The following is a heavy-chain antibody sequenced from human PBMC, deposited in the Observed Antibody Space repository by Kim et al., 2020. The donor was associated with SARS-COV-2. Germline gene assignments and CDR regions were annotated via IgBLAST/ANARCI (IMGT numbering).Heavy chain of an antibody. V-gene: IGHV5-51*01. J-gene: IGHJ4*02. CDR1: EYTFNNYW. CDR3: ARAPSGTFSPYYFDY. CDR2: IYPGDSDT. D-gene: IGHD1-26*01. Sequence: GESLNISCKASEYTFNNYWIGWVRQMPGKGLQWLGIIYPGDSDTKYNPSVQGQVTISADWSLTTAYLQWSSLKASDTTIYYCARAPSGTFSPYYFDYWGQGTLVTVSS.